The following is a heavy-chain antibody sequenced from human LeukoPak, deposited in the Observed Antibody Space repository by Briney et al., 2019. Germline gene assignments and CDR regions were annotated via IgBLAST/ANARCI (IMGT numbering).Heavy chain of an antibody. CDR1: GFTFSSYG. D-gene: IGHD6-19*01. V-gene: IGHV3-33*01. Sequence: GGSLRLSCAASGFTFSSYGMHWVRQAPGKGLEWVVLIWNDGSNKYYADSVKGRFTISRDTSKNTLYLQMNSLRAEDTAVYYCARQQWLAFDYWGQGTLVTVSS. CDR2: IWNDGSNK. J-gene: IGHJ4*02. CDR3: ARQQWLAFDY.